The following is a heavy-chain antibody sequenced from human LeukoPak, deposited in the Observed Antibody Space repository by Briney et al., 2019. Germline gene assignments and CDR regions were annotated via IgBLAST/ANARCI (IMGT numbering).Heavy chain of an antibody. V-gene: IGHV3-48*01. Sequence: GGSLRLSCAASGFTFSSYSMNWVRQAPGKGLERVSYISSSSSTIYYADSVKGRFTISRDNSKNTLYLQMNSLRAEDTAVYYCAKVPYGSGSLYYFDYWGQGTLVTVSS. CDR2: ISSSSSTI. CDR1: GFTFSSYS. J-gene: IGHJ4*02. D-gene: IGHD3-10*01. CDR3: AKVPYGSGSLYYFDY.